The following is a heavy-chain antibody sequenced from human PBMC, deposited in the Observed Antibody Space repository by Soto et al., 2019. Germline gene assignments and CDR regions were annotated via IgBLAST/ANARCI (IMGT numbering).Heavy chain of an antibody. Sequence: ASVKVSCEASGGTFSSYTISWVRQAPGQELEWMGRIIPILGIANYAQKFQGRVTITAVKSTSTAYMELSSLRSEDTAVYYCARSGTKGYCSGGSCYFVYWGQGTLVTVSS. D-gene: IGHD2-15*01. CDR3: ARSGTKGYCSGGSCYFVY. J-gene: IGHJ4*02. CDR1: GGTFSSYT. V-gene: IGHV1-69*02. CDR2: IIPILGIA.